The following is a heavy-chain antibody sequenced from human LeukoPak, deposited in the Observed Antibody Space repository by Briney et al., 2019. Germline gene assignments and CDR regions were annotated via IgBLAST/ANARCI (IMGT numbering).Heavy chain of an antibody. V-gene: IGHV4-4*07. D-gene: IGHD6-19*01. Sequence: SETLSLTCTVPGDSISTYYWSWIRQPAGKGLEWIGRVYVTGSTNLSPALQSRVTMSVDTSKNQFSLKLTSVTAADTAVYYCARDRQWLVDHWGQGTLVTVPS. CDR2: VYVTGST. CDR1: GDSISTYY. J-gene: IGHJ5*02. CDR3: ARDRQWLVDH.